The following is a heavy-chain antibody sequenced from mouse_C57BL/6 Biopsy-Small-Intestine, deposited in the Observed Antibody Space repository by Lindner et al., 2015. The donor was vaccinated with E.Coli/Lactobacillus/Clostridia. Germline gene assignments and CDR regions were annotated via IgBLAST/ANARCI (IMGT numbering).Heavy chain of an antibody. CDR3: ARGGNLWSNFDY. CDR2: FHPYNDDT. D-gene: IGHD1-1*02. CDR1: GYTFTTYP. J-gene: IGHJ2*01. Sequence: VQLQESGAELVKPGASVNMPCKASGYTFTTYPIEWMKQNHGKSLEWIGNFHPYNDDTKYNEKFKGKATLTVEKSSSTVYLELSRLTSDDSAIYYCARGGNLWSNFDYWGQGTTLTVSS. V-gene: IGHV1-47*01.